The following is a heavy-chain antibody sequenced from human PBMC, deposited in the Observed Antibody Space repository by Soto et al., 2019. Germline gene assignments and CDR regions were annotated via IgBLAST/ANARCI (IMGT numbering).Heavy chain of an antibody. Sequence: SETLSLTCAVYGGSFSTYYWSWIRQPPGKGLEWIGEINHRGSTNYNPSLKSRVTISVDTSKNQFSLKLSSVTAADRAVYYCARGLNWNYGAFDYWGQGTLVTVSS. CDR1: GGSFSTYY. D-gene: IGHD1-7*01. CDR3: ARGLNWNYGAFDY. J-gene: IGHJ4*02. CDR2: INHRGST. V-gene: IGHV4-34*01.